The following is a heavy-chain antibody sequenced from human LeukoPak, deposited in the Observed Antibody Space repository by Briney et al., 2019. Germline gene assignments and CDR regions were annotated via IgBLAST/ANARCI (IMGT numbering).Heavy chain of an antibody. J-gene: IGHJ4*02. CDR3: ATPPYRSGWYASDY. V-gene: IGHV1-24*01. CDR1: GYTLTELS. CDR2: FDPEDGET. D-gene: IGHD6-19*01. Sequence: ASVKVSCKVSGYTLTELSIHWVRQSPGKGLEWMGGFDPEDGETIYAQKFQGRVTMTEDTSTYTAYMELSSLRSEDTAVYYCATPPYRSGWYASDYWGQGALVTVSS.